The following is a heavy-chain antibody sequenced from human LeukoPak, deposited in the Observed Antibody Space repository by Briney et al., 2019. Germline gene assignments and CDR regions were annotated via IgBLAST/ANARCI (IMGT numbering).Heavy chain of an antibody. CDR2: INTNTGNP. V-gene: IGHV7-4-1*02. J-gene: IGHJ4*02. CDR1: GYTFTTYI. D-gene: IGHD3-10*01. CDR3: ARDRGITMLRGDFDY. Sequence: ASVKVSCKASGYTFTTYIMHWVRQAPGQGLEWMGRINTNTGNPTYAQGFTGRLVFSLDTSVSTAYLQINSLKAEDTAIYYCARDRGITMLRGDFDYWGQGTLVTVSS.